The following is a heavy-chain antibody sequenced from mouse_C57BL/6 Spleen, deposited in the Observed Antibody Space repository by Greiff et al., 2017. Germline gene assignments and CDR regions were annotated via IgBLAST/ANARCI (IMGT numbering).Heavy chain of an antibody. D-gene: IGHD4-1*01. CDR3: ARRGGTYYFDY. CDR2: IYPGDGDT. V-gene: IGHV1-80*01. J-gene: IGHJ2*01. CDR1: GYAFSSYW. Sequence: QVQLKQSGAELVKPGASVKISCKASGYAFSSYWMNWVKQRPGKGLEWIGQIYPGDGDTNYNGKFKGKATLTADKSSSTAYMQLSSLTSEDSAVYFCARRGGTYYFDYWGQGTTLTVSS.